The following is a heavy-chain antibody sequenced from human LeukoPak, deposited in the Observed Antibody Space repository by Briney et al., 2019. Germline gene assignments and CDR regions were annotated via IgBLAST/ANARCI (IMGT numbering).Heavy chain of an antibody. J-gene: IGHJ4*02. Sequence: ASVKVSCKASGGTFSSYAISWVRQAPGQGLEWMGGIIPIFGTANYAQRFQGRVTITADESTSTAYMELSSLRSEDTAVYYCARDDSGGPLDYWGQGTLVTVSS. CDR3: ARDDSGGPLDY. CDR2: IIPIFGTA. D-gene: IGHD6-19*01. CDR1: GGTFSSYA. V-gene: IGHV1-69*13.